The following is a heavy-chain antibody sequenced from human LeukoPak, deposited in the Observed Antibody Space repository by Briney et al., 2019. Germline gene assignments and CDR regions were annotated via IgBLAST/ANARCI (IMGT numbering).Heavy chain of an antibody. CDR2: ISGSGGNT. V-gene: IGHV3-23*01. D-gene: IGHD3-10*01. CDR1: GFTFSTYA. J-gene: IGHJ4*02. Sequence: GGSLRLSCAASGFTFSTYAISWVRQAPGRGLEWVSAISGSGGNTYYADSVKGRFTISRDNSKHTLYLQMNSLRAEDTAVYSCATCFFSSGSGYFDYWGQGTLVTVSS. CDR3: ATCFFSSGSGYFDY.